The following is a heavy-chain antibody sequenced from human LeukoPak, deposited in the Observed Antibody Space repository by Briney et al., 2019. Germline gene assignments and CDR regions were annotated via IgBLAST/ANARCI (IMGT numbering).Heavy chain of an antibody. CDR2: TYYRSRWYS. CDR3: ARGQTYSGRIFDY. CDR1: GDXVSITTAA. J-gene: IGHJ4*02. V-gene: IGHV6-1*01. Sequence: SPTLSLTFAISGDXVSITTAAWNWIRQSPSRGLEWLGRTYYRSRWYSDFAEYVKSRITIDPDTSKNQFSLQLNSVTPDDTAVYFCARGQTYSGRIFDYWGQGTLVTVSS. D-gene: IGHD1-26*01.